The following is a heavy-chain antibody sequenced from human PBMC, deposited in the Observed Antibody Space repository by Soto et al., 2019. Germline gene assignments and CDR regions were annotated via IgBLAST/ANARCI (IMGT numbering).Heavy chain of an antibody. CDR3: AGEHGGSTSSHRGAFDI. CDR1: GFTVSSNY. D-gene: IGHD2-2*01. CDR2: IYSGGST. V-gene: IGHV3-66*01. J-gene: IGHJ3*02. Sequence: GGSLRLSCAASGFTVSSNYMSWVRQAPGKGLEWVSVIYSGGSTYYADSVKGRFTISRDNSKNTLYLQMNSLRAEDTAVYYCAGEHGGSTSSHRGAFDIWGQGTMVTVSS.